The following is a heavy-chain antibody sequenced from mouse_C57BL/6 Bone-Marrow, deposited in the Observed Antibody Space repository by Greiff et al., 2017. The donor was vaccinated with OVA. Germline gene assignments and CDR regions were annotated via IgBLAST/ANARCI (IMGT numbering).Heavy chain of an antibody. CDR3: ARHGDYGSFFDY. CDR2: ISSGGSYT. V-gene: IGHV5-6*01. J-gene: IGHJ2*01. Sequence: EVMLVESGGDLVKPGGSLKLSCAASGFTFSSYGMSWVRQTPDKRLEWVATISSGGSYTYYPDSVKGRFTISRDNAKNTLYRQMSSLKSENTAMYYCARHGDYGSFFDYWGQGTTLTVSS. D-gene: IGHD1-1*01. CDR1: GFTFSSYG.